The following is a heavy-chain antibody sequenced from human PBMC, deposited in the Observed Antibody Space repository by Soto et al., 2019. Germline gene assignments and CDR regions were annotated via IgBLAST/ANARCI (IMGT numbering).Heavy chain of an antibody. CDR3: AKVSRRGASIDYDY. CDR1: GYTFSNYD. Sequence: QVQLVQSRAEVKEPGASVKVSCRASGYTFSNYDMNWVRQATGQGPEWIGWMNPNTGDTGYAQKFQGRVTMTRDISTNTAYMELSSLRYEDTAVYYCAKVSRRGASIDYDYWGQGTVVTVSS. V-gene: IGHV1-8*01. J-gene: IGHJ4*02. CDR2: MNPNTGDT. D-gene: IGHD3-22*01.